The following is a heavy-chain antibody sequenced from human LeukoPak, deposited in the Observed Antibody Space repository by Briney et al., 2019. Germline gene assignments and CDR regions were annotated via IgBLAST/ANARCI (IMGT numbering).Heavy chain of an antibody. CDR3: ARARAGQNIVVVPAAPWPGYYFDY. D-gene: IGHD2-2*01. J-gene: IGHJ4*02. Sequence: PSETLSLTCTVSGGSISSYYWSWIRQPPGKGLEWIGYIYYSGSTNYNPSLKSRVTISVDTSKNQFSLKLSSVTAADTAVYYCARARAGQNIVVVPAAPWPGYYFDYWGQGTLVTVPS. V-gene: IGHV4-59*08. CDR2: IYYSGST. CDR1: GGSISSYY.